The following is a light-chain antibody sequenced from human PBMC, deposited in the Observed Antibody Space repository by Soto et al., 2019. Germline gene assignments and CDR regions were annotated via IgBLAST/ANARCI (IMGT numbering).Light chain of an antibody. J-gene: IGKJ1*01. CDR2: EVS. CDR1: QSLLHSDGRTY. Sequence: IVVTQSPLSVAVTPGQPAYISCKSSQSLLHSDGRTYLDWYVQRPGQPPQLLLYEVSNRFSGVPDRFSGSGSGTDFTLKIIRVEAEDVGVYYCMQNVQLRTFGQGTKVEIE. CDR3: MQNVQLRT. V-gene: IGKV2D-29*01.